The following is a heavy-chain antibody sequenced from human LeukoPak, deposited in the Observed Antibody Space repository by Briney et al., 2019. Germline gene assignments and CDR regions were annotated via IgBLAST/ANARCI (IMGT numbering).Heavy chain of an antibody. CDR3: ARDRSIAVAGQGGY. D-gene: IGHD6-19*01. J-gene: IGHJ4*02. CDR2: ISAYNGNT. V-gene: IGHV1-18*01. CDR1: GYTFTSYG. Sequence: ASVKVSCKASGYTFTSYGISWVRQAPGQGLEWVGWISAYNGNTNYAQKLQGRVTMTTDTSTSTAYMELRSLRSDDTAVYYCARDRSIAVAGQGGYWGQGTLVTVSS.